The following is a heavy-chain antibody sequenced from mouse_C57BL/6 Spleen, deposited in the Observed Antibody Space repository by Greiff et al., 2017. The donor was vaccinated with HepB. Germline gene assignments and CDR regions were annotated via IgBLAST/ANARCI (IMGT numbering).Heavy chain of an antibody. CDR3: TRSREYERGYYFDY. D-gene: IGHD2-14*01. CDR2: IYPGNSDT. Sequence: EVQLQQSGTVLARPGASVKMSCKTSGYTFTSYWMHWVKQRPGQGLEWIGDIYPGNSDTSYNQKFKGKAKLTAVTSASTAYMELSSLTNEDSAVYYCTRSREYERGYYFDYWGQGTTLTVSS. J-gene: IGHJ2*01. V-gene: IGHV1-5*01. CDR1: GYTFTSYW.